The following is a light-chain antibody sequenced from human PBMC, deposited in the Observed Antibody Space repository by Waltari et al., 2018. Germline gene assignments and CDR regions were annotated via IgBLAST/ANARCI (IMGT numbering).Light chain of an antibody. CDR1: SSDIGPSGV. Sequence: LTQPPSLSGAPGHRGTISCTGRSSDIGPSGVTRHQHRPGSVPRLLIYDNTHRPSGVPDRFSASKSDTSASLDIAGLQPDDEADYYCQSYDNTGRGSVLIGGGTRLTVL. V-gene: IGLV1-40*01. CDR2: DNT. CDR3: QSYDNTGRGSVL. J-gene: IGLJ2*01.